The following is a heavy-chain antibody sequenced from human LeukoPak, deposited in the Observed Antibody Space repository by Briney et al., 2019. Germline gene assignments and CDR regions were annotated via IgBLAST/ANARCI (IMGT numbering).Heavy chain of an antibody. J-gene: IGHJ4*02. V-gene: IGHV3-21*01. D-gene: IGHD2/OR15-2a*01. CDR1: EFTFSNYK. Sequence: GGSPRLSCAASEFTFSNYKMNWVRQAPGKGLEWVSSISSSSIYIYYADSVKGRFTISRDNDKNSLYLQMNSLRAEDTAVYYCAKGHYFTLFDYWGQGTLVTVSS. CDR3: AKGHYFTLFDY. CDR2: ISSSSIYI.